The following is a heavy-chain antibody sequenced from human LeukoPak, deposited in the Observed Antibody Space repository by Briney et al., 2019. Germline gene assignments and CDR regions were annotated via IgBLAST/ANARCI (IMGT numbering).Heavy chain of an antibody. J-gene: IGHJ3*01. CDR1: GVSIISSTYY. V-gene: IGHV4-39*07. D-gene: IGHD2-2*01. Sequence: PSETLSPTCTVSGVSIISSTYYWGWLRQPPGKGLEWIGNGYYSGTTYSHPSLKSRVTITIDTSKNQVSLNLSSVTAADTAVYYCARKFPQIGYCSSSSCPGAFDLWGQGTMVTVSS. CDR3: ARKFPQIGYCSSSSCPGAFDL. CDR2: GYYSGTT.